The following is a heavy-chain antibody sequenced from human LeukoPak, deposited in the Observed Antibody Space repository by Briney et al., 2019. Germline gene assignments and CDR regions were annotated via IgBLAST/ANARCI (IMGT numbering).Heavy chain of an antibody. CDR2: IYHSGST. J-gene: IGHJ5*02. V-gene: IGHV4-38-2*02. CDR1: GYSISSGYY. D-gene: IGHD2-2*01. Sequence: PSETLSLTCTVSGYSISSGYYWGWIRQPPGKGLEWIGSIYHSGSTYYNPSLKSRVTISVDTSKNQFSLKLSSVTAADTAVYYCARGGKYQLLLNWFDPWGQGTLVTVSS. CDR3: ARGGKYQLLLNWFDP.